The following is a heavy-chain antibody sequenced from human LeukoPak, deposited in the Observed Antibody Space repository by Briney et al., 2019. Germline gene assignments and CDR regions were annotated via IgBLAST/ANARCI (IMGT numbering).Heavy chain of an antibody. D-gene: IGHD1-26*01. CDR1: GFTFSSYA. Sequence: GGSLRLSCAASGFTFSSYAMSWVRQAPGKGLEWVSAISGSGGSTYYADSVKGRFTISRDNSKNTLYLQMNSLRAEDTAVYYCAKDPMSGSCRRIDYWGQGTLVTVSS. CDR2: ISGSGGST. V-gene: IGHV3-23*01. J-gene: IGHJ4*02. CDR3: AKDPMSGSCRRIDY.